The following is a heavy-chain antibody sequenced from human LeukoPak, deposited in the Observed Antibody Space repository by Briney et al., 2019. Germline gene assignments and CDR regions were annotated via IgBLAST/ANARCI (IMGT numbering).Heavy chain of an antibody. D-gene: IGHD3-10*01. CDR3: ARAMVRGVRGYYYYGMDV. CDR1: GFTFSSYA. Sequence: GRSLRLSCAASGFTFSSYAMHWVRQAPGKGLEWVAVISYDGSNKYYADSVKGRFTISRDNSKNTLYLQMNSLRAEDTAVYYCARAMVRGVRGYYYYGMDVWGQGTTVTVSS. V-gene: IGHV3-30-3*01. J-gene: IGHJ6*02. CDR2: ISYDGSNK.